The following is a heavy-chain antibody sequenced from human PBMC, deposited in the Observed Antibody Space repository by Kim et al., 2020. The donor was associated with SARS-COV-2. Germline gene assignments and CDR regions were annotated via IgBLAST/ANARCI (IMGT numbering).Heavy chain of an antibody. CDR3: AKDGRFQVLRFLEWVTPTYYGMDV. J-gene: IGHJ6*02. D-gene: IGHD3-3*01. CDR2: ISGSGGST. Sequence: GGSLRLSCAASAFTFSSYAMSWVRQAPGKGLEWVSAISGSGGSTYYADSVKGRFTISRDNSKNTLYLQMNSLRAEDTAVYYCAKDGRFQVLRFLEWVTPTYYGMDVWGQGTTVTVSS. V-gene: IGHV3-23*01. CDR1: AFTFSSYA.